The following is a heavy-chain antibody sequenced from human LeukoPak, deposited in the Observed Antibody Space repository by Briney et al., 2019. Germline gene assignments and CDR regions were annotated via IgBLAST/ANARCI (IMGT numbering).Heavy chain of an antibody. CDR1: GYTFTSYY. Sequence: ASVKVSCKASGYTFTSYYMHWVRQAPGQGLEWMGIINPSGGSTSYAQKFQGRVTMPRDTSISTAYMELSRLRSDDTAVYYCARVPYDSSGYYYPDYWGQGTLVTVSS. D-gene: IGHD3-22*01. J-gene: IGHJ4*02. CDR3: ARVPYDSSGYYYPDY. V-gene: IGHV1-46*01. CDR2: INPSGGST.